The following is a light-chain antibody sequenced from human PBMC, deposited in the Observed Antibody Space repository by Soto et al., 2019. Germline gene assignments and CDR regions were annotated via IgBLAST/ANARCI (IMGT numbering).Light chain of an antibody. V-gene: IGKV3D-15*01. J-gene: IGKJ5*01. CDR1: QSVSSTY. Sequence: EIVLTQSPGTLSLSPGERATLSCRASQSVSSTYLAWYQQRPGQTPKLLIYEASTRATGIPDRFSGSGSGTEFTLTISSLQSEDFAVYYCQQYNNWPPITFGQGTRLETK. CDR2: EAS. CDR3: QQYNNWPPIT.